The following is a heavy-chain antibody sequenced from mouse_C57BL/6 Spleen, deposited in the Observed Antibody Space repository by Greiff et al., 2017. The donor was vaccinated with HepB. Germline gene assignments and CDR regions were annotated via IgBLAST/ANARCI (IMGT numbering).Heavy chain of an antibody. D-gene: IGHD2-2*01. CDR2: IYPRSGNT. Sequence: VQLQQSGAELARPGASVKLSCKASGYTFTSYGISWVKQRTGQGLEWIGEIYPRSGNTYYNEKFKGKATLTADKSSSTAYMELRSLTSEDSAVYFCARGGGVTSAWFAYWGQGTLVTVSA. J-gene: IGHJ3*01. CDR1: GYTFTSYG. CDR3: ARGGGVTSAWFAY. V-gene: IGHV1-81*01.